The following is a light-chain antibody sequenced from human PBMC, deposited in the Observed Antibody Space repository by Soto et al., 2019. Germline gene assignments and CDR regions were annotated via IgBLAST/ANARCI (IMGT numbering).Light chain of an antibody. V-gene: IGKV3-20*01. CDR1: QSVSLTA. J-gene: IGKJ4*01. CDR3: QQYGSSPLT. Sequence: EIVLTQSPGTLSLSPGERATLSCSASQSVSLTALAWYQHKPGQAPRLLIYGASFRATGIPHRFSGSGSGTDFTLTISRLEPEDFAVYYCQQYGSSPLTFGGGTKVEIK. CDR2: GAS.